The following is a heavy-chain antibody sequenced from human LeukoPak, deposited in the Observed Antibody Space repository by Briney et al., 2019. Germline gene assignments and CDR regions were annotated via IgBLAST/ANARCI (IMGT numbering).Heavy chain of an antibody. J-gene: IGHJ4*02. Sequence: SETLSLTCTVSGGSISGYYWSWIRQPPGEGLEWLGYIYYSGSTNYNPSLKSRVTISVDMSKNQFSLKLGSVTAADTAVYYCARHLFGDGYNSPFDCWGQGTLVTISS. D-gene: IGHD5-24*01. CDR1: GGSISGYY. CDR2: IYYSGST. V-gene: IGHV4-59*08. CDR3: ARHLFGDGYNSPFDC.